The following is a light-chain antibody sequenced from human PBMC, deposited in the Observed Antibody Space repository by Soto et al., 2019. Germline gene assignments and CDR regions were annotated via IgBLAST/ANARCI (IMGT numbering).Light chain of an antibody. Sequence: EIVMTQSPATLSVCPGERATLSCMASQSVSSKLGWYQQKPGQAPRVLIYDASTRATGVPARFSGSGSGTEFTLSINSLQSEEFAIYYCQQYYYWYTFGQGTKLEIK. J-gene: IGKJ2*01. V-gene: IGKV3-15*01. CDR1: QSVSSK. CDR2: DAS. CDR3: QQYYYWYT.